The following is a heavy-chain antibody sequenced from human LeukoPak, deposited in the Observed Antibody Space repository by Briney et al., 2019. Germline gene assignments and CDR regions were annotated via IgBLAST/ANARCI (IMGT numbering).Heavy chain of an antibody. CDR2: ISLSGLT. CDR1: GGSISSTNW. J-gene: IGHJ5*02. D-gene: IGHD2/OR15-2a*01. Sequence: PSETLSLTCGVSGGSISSTNWWSWVRQPPGQGLEWTGEISLSGLTNYNPSLKSRVTIFEDTSKNQFSLKLSSVTAADTAVYYCARLLRRDNWFDPWGQGTLVTVSS. CDR3: ARLLRRDNWFDP. V-gene: IGHV4-4*02.